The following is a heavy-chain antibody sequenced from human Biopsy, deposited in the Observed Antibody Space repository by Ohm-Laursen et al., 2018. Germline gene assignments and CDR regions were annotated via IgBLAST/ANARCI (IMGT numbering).Heavy chain of an antibody. D-gene: IGHD3-22*01. V-gene: IGHV3-23*01. CDR2: ISASGGDK. J-gene: IGHJ3*01. CDR3: ANWNYYYDSSGPPAFDV. Sequence: SLRLSCAASGITFTRYAFSWVRQGTEMGLEWVSGISASGGDKYYTDSVKGRFTISRDNSKNTLYLQMSSLRAEDTAVYYCANWNYYYDSSGPPAFDVWGHGAMVTVSS. CDR1: GITFTRYA.